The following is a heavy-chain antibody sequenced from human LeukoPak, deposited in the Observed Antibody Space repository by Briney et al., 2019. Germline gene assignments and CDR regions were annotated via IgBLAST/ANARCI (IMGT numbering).Heavy chain of an antibody. D-gene: IGHD3-22*01. V-gene: IGHV3-33*08. CDR2: IWYDGSNK. Sequence: GGSLRLSCAASGFTVSSNYMNWVRQAPGKGLERVAVIWYDGSNKYYADSVKGRFTISRDNSKHTLYLQMNSLRAEDTAVYYCARDYYDSSGFPDYWGQGTLVTVSS. CDR3: ARDYYDSSGFPDY. J-gene: IGHJ4*02. CDR1: GFTVSSNY.